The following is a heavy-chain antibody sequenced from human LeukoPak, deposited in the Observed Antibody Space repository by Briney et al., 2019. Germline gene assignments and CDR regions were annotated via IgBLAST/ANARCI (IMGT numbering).Heavy chain of an antibody. CDR3: ARGLSGAGTGYYMDV. J-gene: IGHJ6*03. Sequence: SQTLSLTCTVSGGSISSYYWSWIRQPAGKGLEWIGRIYTSGSTNYNPSLKSRVTMSVDTSKNQFSLKLSSVTAADTAVYYCARGLSGAGTGYYMDVWGQRDHGHRLL. V-gene: IGHV4-4*07. CDR1: GGSISSYY. CDR2: IYTSGST. D-gene: IGHD6-19*01.